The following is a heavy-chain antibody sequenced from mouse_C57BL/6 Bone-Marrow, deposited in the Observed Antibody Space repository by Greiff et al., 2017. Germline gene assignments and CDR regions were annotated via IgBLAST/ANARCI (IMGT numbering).Heavy chain of an antibody. V-gene: IGHV1-47*01. J-gene: IGHJ3*01. D-gene: IGHD1-1*01. CDR3: ARPSYYYGSSYPFAY. CDR2: FHPYNDDT. CDR1: GYTFTTYP. Sequence: QVQLQQSGAELVKPGASVKMSCKASGYTFTTYPIEWMKQTHGKSLEWIGNFHPYNDDTKYNEKFKGKATLTVAKSSSTVYLELSRLTSDDSAVYYCARPSYYYGSSYPFAYWGQGTLVTVSA.